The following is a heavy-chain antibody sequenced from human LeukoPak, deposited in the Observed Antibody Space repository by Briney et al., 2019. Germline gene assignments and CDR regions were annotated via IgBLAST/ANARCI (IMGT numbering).Heavy chain of an antibody. CDR3: ARSSDIAVAGTVYFQH. J-gene: IGHJ1*01. D-gene: IGHD6-19*01. Sequence: PLETLSLTCTVSGGSISGSLFYWAWIRQPPGKGLEWIGYIYYSGSTNYNPSLKGRVTISVDTSKNQFSLKLSSVTAADTAVYYCARSSDIAVAGTVYFQHWGQGTLVTVSS. CDR1: GGSISGSLFY. CDR2: IYYSGST. V-gene: IGHV4-61*05.